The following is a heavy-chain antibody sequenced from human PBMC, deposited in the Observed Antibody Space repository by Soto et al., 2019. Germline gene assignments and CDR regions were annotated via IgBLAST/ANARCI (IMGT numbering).Heavy chain of an antibody. Sequence: PGESLKISCKGSGYSFTSYWISWVRQMPGKGLEWMGRIDPSDSYTNYSPSFQGHVTISADKSICTAYLQWSSLKASDTAMYYCARSKNWNTLSTDRDYYYYGMDVWGQGTTVTVSS. D-gene: IGHD1-1*01. J-gene: IGHJ6*02. CDR1: GYSFTSYW. V-gene: IGHV5-10-1*01. CDR3: ARSKNWNTLSTDRDYYYYGMDV. CDR2: IDPSDSYT.